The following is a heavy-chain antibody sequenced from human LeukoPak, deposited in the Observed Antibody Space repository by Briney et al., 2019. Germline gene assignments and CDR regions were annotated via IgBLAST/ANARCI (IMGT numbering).Heavy chain of an antibody. J-gene: IGHJ4*02. D-gene: IGHD3-3*01. CDR2: ISSSGSTI. CDR1: GFTFSDYY. V-gene: IGHV3-11*01. CDR3: ASADYDFWSGYYFDY. Sequence: NPGGSLRLSCAASGFTFSDYYMSWTGQAPGKGLEWVSYISSSGSTIYYADSVKGRFTISRDNAKNSLYLQMNSLRAEDTAVYYCASADYDFWSGYYFDYWGQGTLVTVSS.